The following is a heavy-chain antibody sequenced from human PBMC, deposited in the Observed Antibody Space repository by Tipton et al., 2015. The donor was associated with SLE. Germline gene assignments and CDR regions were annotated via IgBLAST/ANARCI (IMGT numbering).Heavy chain of an antibody. J-gene: IGHJ4*02. CDR2: ISPTSTT. V-gene: IGHV3-69-1*01. CDR3: AREFGYNYYFDS. Sequence: SLRLSCAASGFTFSDYNMNWVRQAPGKGLEWLSYISPTSTTYYADSVKGRFTVSRDNAKNSLFLQMNSLGVEDTAVYYCAREFGYNYYFDSWGQGTLVSVSS. D-gene: IGHD5-24*01. CDR1: GFTFSDYN.